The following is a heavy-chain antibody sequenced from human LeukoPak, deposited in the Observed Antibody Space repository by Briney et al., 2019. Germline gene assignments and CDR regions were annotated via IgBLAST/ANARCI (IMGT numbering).Heavy chain of an antibody. CDR3: AKDYTARRGPVDY. V-gene: IGHV3-30*18. CDR2: ISYDGTTK. Sequence: GGSLRLSCAASGFTFNTYAIHWVRQPPGKGLEWVAFISYDGTTKYFADSVKGRSTISRDNSKNTVDLRMNSLRAEDTAVYYCAKDYTARRGPVDYWGQGAQASVSS. J-gene: IGHJ4*02. D-gene: IGHD5-18*01. CDR1: GFTFNTYA.